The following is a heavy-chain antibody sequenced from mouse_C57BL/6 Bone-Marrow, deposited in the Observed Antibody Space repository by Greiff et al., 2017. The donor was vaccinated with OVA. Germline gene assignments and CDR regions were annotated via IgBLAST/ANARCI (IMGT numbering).Heavy chain of an antibody. CDR1: GFNIKNTY. J-gene: IGHJ3*01. CDR2: IDPANGNT. Sequence: EVQLQESVAELVRPGASVKLSCTASGFNIKNTYMHWVKQRPEQGLEWIGRIDPANGNTKYAPKFQGKATITADTSSNTAYLQLSSLTSEDTAIYYCASPRGSSLAWFAYWGQGTLVTVSA. D-gene: IGHD1-1*01. V-gene: IGHV14-3*01. CDR3: ASPRGSSLAWFAY.